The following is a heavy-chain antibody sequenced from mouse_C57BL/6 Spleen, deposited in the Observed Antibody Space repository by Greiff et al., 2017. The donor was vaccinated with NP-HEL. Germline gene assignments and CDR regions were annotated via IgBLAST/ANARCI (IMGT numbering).Heavy chain of an antibody. CDR3: ARYVYGGFDY. V-gene: IGHV1-82*01. CDR2: IYPGDGDT. J-gene: IGHJ2*01. Sequence: QVQLQQSGPELVKPGASVKISCKASGYAFSSSWMNWVKQRPGKGLEWIGRIYPGDGDTNYNGKFKGKATLTADKSSSTAYMQLSSLTSEDSAVYFCARYVYGGFDYWGQGTTLTVSS. D-gene: IGHD1-1*01. CDR1: GYAFSSSW.